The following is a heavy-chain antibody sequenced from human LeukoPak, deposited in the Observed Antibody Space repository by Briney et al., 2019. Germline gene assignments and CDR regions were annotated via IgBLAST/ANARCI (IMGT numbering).Heavy chain of an antibody. D-gene: IGHD6-13*01. CDR1: GFTFSNYG. V-gene: IGHV3-33*01. Sequence: GGSLRLSCAASGFTFSNYGMHWVRQAPGKGLEWVAVIWYDGSKKYYADSVKRRFTISRDNSKNTLYMQINSLRAEDTAVYYCARSSISVAVFDYWGQGTLVTVSS. J-gene: IGHJ4*02. CDR2: IWYDGSKK. CDR3: ARSSISVAVFDY.